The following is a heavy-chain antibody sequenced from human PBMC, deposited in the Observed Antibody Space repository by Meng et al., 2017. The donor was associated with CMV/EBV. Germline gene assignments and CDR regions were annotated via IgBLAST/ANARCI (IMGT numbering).Heavy chain of an antibody. V-gene: IGHV1-46*01. J-gene: IGHJ6*02. D-gene: IGHD3-3*01. CDR3: ARDGVGYYDFWSGYPLGGYYYGMDV. CDR1: GYTFTSYY. Sequence: ASVKVSCKASGYTFTSYYMHWVRQAPGQGLEWMGIINPSGGSTSYAQKFQGRVTMTRDTSTSTVYMELSSLRSEDTAVYYCARDGVGYYDFWSGYPLGGYYYGMDVWGQGTTVTVSS. CDR2: INPSGGST.